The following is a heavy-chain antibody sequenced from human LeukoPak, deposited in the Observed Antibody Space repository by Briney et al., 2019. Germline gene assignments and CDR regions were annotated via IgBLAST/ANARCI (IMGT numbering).Heavy chain of an antibody. D-gene: IGHD6-19*01. Sequence: PGGSLRLSCAVSGFPFTNYWMSWVRQAPGKGLEWVANIKEDGSVMYYVDSMKGRFTISRDSAQNSMYLQMNSLRVEDTAVYFCARDLWGSYSTGSYLDYWGQGAPVTVSS. CDR3: ARDLWGSYSTGSYLDY. CDR2: IKEDGSVM. V-gene: IGHV3-7*01. J-gene: IGHJ4*02. CDR1: GFPFTNYW.